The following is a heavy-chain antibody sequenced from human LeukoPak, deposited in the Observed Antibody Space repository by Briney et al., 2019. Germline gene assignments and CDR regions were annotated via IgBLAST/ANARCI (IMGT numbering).Heavy chain of an antibody. CDR2: ISSNGGST. V-gene: IGHV3-64*01. Sequence: GGSLRLSCAASGFTFSSYAMHWVRQAPGKGLEYVSAISSNGGSTYYANSVKGRFTISRDNSKNTLYLQMGSLRAEDMAVYYCARDSVVIGLYWYFDLWGRGTLVTVSS. CDR1: GFTFSSYA. J-gene: IGHJ2*01. CDR3: ARDSVVIGLYWYFDL. D-gene: IGHD3-22*01.